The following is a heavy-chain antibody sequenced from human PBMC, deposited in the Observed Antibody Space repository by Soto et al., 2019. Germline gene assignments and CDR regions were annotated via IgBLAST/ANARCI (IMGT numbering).Heavy chain of an antibody. Sequence: GESLKISCKGSGYSFTSYWIGWVRQMPGKGLECMGIIYPGDSDTRYSPSFQGQVTISADKSISTAYLQWSSLKASDTAMYYCARTAAAGKYYYGMDAWGQGTTVTVS. V-gene: IGHV5-51*01. D-gene: IGHD6-13*01. J-gene: IGHJ6*02. CDR2: IYPGDSDT. CDR3: ARTAAAGKYYYGMDA. CDR1: GYSFTSYW.